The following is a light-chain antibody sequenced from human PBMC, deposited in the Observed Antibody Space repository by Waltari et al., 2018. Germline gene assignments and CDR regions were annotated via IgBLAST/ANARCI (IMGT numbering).Light chain of an antibody. CDR2: STT. J-gene: IGLJ2*01. CDR1: TGPVTNGYY. V-gene: IGLV7-43*01. CDR3: LLYYGGPQSYVV. Sequence: QTVVTQEPSLTVSPGGTVTLTCASSTGPVTNGYYPTWFQQKPGQPPRALIYSTTKQHSWTPVRFSGSLLGDKAALTLSSVQPEDEADYYCLLYYGGPQSYVVFGGGTKLTVL.